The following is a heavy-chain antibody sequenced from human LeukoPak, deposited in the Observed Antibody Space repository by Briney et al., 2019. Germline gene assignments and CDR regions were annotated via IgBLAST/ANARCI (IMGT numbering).Heavy chain of an antibody. CDR1: GGSISSSSYY. D-gene: IGHD3-22*01. CDR3: ARVRYYDSSGYRAYCFDY. Sequence: SETLSLTCTVSGGSISSSSYYWGWIRQPPGKGLEWIGSIYYSGSTYYNPSRKSRAPMSVDTSKNQFSLTLSSVTEADTAVCYCARVRYYDSSGYRAYCFDYWGQGTLVTVSS. CDR2: IYYSGST. J-gene: IGHJ4*02. V-gene: IGHV4-39*07.